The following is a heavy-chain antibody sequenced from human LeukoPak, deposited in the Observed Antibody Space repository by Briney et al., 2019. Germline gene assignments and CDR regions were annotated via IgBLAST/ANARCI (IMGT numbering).Heavy chain of an antibody. Sequence: PSETLSLTCTVSGYSISSGYYWGWIRQPPGKGLEWIGSIYHSGNTYYNPSLKSRVTISVDTSKNQFSLKLSSVTAADTAVYYCARSLEMAHFDYWGQGTLVTVSS. CDR3: ARSLEMAHFDY. CDR2: IYHSGNT. CDR1: GYSISSGYY. V-gene: IGHV4-38-2*02. J-gene: IGHJ4*02. D-gene: IGHD5-24*01.